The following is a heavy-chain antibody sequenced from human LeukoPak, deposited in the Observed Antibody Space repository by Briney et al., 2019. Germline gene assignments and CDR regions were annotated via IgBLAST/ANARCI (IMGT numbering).Heavy chain of an antibody. V-gene: IGHV4-30-4*01. CDR3: ARDSSGWYYFDY. Sequence: PSETLSLTCTVSGGSISSGDYYWSWIRQPPGKGLEWIGYIYYSGSTYCNPSLKSRVTISVDTSKNQFSLKLSSVTAADTAVYYCARDSSGWYYFDYWGQGTLVTVSS. CDR1: GGSISSGDYY. D-gene: IGHD6-19*01. J-gene: IGHJ4*02. CDR2: IYYSGST.